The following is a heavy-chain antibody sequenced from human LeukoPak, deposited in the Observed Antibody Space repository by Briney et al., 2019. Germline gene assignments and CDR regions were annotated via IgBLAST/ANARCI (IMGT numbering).Heavy chain of an antibody. CDR2: ISVNNGGT. CDR1: GYTFTTYS. Sequence: ASVKVSCKASGYTFTTYSLAWVRQASGQSLEWMGWISVNNGGTNYAQSFQDRVTLTRDTSTNTVYLELRSLRSDDTAIIYCATATQPRGYFLHWGQGTLVTVSS. J-gene: IGHJ1*01. D-gene: IGHD2-2*01. V-gene: IGHV1-18*01. CDR3: ATATQPRGYFLH.